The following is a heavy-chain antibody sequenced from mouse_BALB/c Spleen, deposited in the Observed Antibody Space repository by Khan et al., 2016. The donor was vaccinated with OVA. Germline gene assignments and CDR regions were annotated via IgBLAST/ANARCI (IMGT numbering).Heavy chain of an antibody. CDR2: INTYTGEP. CDR3: ARPPYFSYVMGY. V-gene: IGHV9-3-1*01. J-gene: IGHJ4*01. Sequence: QIQLVQSGPALKKPGETVKISCKASGYTFTNYGMNWVKQAPGKGLKWMGWINTYTGEPTYADDFKGRFAFSLETSASTAYLQINNLKSEDTATYFCARPPYFSYVMGYWGQGTSVTVSS. D-gene: IGHD2-10*01. CDR1: GYTFTNYG.